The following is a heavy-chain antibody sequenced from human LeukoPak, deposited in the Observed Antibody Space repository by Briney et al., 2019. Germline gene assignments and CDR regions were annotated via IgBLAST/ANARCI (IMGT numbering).Heavy chain of an antibody. V-gene: IGHV3-30-3*01. CDR1: GFTFSSNA. Sequence: PGGSLRLSCAASGFTFSSNAMHWVRQAPGKGLEWVAVISYDGSNKYYADSVKGRFTISRDNSKNTLYLQMNSLRAEDTAVYYCARDRVGATDYFDYWGRGTLVTVSS. J-gene: IGHJ4*02. D-gene: IGHD1-26*01. CDR3: ARDRVGATDYFDY. CDR2: ISYDGSNK.